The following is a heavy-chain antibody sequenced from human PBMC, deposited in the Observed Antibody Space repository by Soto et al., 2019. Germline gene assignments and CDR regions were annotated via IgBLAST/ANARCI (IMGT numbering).Heavy chain of an antibody. J-gene: IGHJ4*02. D-gene: IGHD1-26*01. V-gene: IGHV4-31*03. CDR1: GGSISSGGYY. CDR2: IYYSGST. Sequence: QVQLQESGPGLVKPSQTLSLTCTVSGGSISSGGYYWSWIRQHPGKGLEWIGYIYYSGSTYYNPSLKRRVTISVDTSKNQFPLKLSPVTAADTAVYYCAGIYSGSPGGTLRYWGQGTLVTVSS. CDR3: AGIYSGSPGGTLRY.